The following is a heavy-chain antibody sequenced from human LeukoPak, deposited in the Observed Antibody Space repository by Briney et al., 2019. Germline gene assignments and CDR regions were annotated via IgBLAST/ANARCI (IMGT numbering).Heavy chain of an antibody. J-gene: IGHJ4*02. Sequence: SGGSLRLSCAASGFTFSSYGMHWVRQAPGKGLEWVAVISYDGSNKYYADSVKGRFTISRDNSKNTLYLQMNSLRAEDTAVYYCAKPVDYYDSSGYDYWGQGTLVTVSS. CDR2: ISYDGSNK. V-gene: IGHV3-30*18. CDR3: AKPVDYYDSSGYDY. CDR1: GFTFSSYG. D-gene: IGHD3-22*01.